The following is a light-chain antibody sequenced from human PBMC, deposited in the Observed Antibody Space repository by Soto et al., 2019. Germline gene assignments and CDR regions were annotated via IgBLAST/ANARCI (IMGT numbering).Light chain of an antibody. J-gene: IGLJ1*01. CDR3: SSYTSSSTLLYV. CDR1: SSDVGGYNY. CDR2: DVS. Sequence: QSVLTQPASVSGSPGQSITISCTGTSSDVGGYNYVSWYQQHPGKAPKLMIYDVSNRPSGVSNRFSGSKSGNTASLTISGLHAEDETDYYCSSYTSSSTLLYVFGT. V-gene: IGLV2-14*01.